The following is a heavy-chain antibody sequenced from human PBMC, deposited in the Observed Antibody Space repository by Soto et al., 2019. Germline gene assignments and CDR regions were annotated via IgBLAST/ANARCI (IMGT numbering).Heavy chain of an antibody. CDR2: IRSKANSYAT. Sequence: GGSLRLSCAASGFTFSSYSMNWVRQATGKGLEWVGRIRSKANSYATAYAASVKGRFTISRDDSKNTAYLQMNSLKTEDTAVYYCTSPGSYYDSSGSQWGQGTLVTVSS. J-gene: IGHJ4*02. D-gene: IGHD3-22*01. V-gene: IGHV3-73*01. CDR3: TSPGSYYDSSGSQ. CDR1: GFTFSSYS.